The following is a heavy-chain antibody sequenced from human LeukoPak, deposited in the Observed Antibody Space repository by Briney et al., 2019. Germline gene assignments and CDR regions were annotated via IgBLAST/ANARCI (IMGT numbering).Heavy chain of an antibody. Sequence: SETLSLTCTVSGGSISSRSYYWGWIRQPPGKGLEWIGNIYYSGSTYYNPPLKSRVTMSVDTSKNQFSLKLSSVTAADTAVYYCASYQVGTTSGFDYWGQGTLVTVSS. CDR3: ASYQVGTTSGFDY. V-gene: IGHV4-39*01. CDR1: GGSISSRSYY. D-gene: IGHD1-26*01. J-gene: IGHJ4*02. CDR2: IYYSGST.